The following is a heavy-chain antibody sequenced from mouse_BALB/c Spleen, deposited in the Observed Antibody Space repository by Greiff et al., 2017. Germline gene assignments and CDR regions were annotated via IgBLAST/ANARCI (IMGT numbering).Heavy chain of an antibody. CDR1: GFTFSSYG. CDR3: ARHGNWAYAMDY. D-gene: IGHD2-1*01. Sequence: EVQLVESGGGLVQPGGSLKLSCAASGFTFSSYGMSWVRQTPDKRLELVATINSNGGSTYYPDSVKGRFTISRDNAKNTQYLQMSSLKSEDTAMYYCARHGNWAYAMDYWGQGTSVTVSS. V-gene: IGHV5-6-3*01. CDR2: INSNGGST. J-gene: IGHJ4*01.